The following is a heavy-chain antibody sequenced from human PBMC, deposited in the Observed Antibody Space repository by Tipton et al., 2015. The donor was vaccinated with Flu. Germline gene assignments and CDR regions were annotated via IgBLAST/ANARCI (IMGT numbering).Heavy chain of an antibody. Sequence: TLSLTCTVSGGSISGGYYWGWIRQPPGKGLEWIGCVYHGGTTYYNPSLKSRVAISLDTFKNQFSLKLTSVTAADTAVYYCATTTYFYGSGSHDYWGQGTLVTVSS. D-gene: IGHD3-10*01. CDR3: ATTTYFYGSGSHDY. J-gene: IGHJ4*02. CDR2: VYHGGTT. CDR1: GGSISGGYY. V-gene: IGHV4-38-2*02.